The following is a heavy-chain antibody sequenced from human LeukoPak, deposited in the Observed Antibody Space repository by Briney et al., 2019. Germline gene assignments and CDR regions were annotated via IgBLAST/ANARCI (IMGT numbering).Heavy chain of an antibody. CDR3: ARGPRRTSTANYYYYYMDV. V-gene: IGHV1-69*05. Sequence: ASVKVSCKASGGTFSSYAISWVRQAPGQGLEWMGGIIPIFGTANYAQKFQGRVTITTDESTSTAYMELSSLRSEDTAVYYCARGPRRTSTANYYYYYMDVWGKGTTVTVSS. CDR2: IIPIFGTA. CDR1: GGTFSSYA. J-gene: IGHJ6*03. D-gene: IGHD4-17*01.